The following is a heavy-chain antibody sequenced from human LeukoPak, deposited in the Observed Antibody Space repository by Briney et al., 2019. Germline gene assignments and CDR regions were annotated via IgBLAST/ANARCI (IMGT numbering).Heavy chain of an antibody. CDR3: ARGLGGATLGSDY. Sequence: PSGTLSLTCAVYGGSFSGYYWSWIRQPPGKGLEWIGEINHSGSTNYNPSLKSRVTTSVDTSKNQFSLKLSSVTAADTAVYYCARGLGGATLGSDYWGQGTLVTVSS. V-gene: IGHV4-34*01. CDR1: GGSFSGYY. D-gene: IGHD1-26*01. J-gene: IGHJ4*02. CDR2: INHSGST.